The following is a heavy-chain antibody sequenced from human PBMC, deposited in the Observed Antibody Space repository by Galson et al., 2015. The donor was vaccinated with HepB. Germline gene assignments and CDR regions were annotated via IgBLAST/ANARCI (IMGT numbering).Heavy chain of an antibody. D-gene: IGHD3-3*01. CDR1: GFTFSSYG. CDR3: VRWDFWSGYNDY. J-gene: IGHJ4*02. CDR2: IWYDGSKK. Sequence: SLRLSCAASGFTFSSYGMHWVRQAPGKGLEWVAVIWYDGSKKYYADSVKGRFTISRDSSKSTHYLQMNSLRAEDTALYYCVRWDFWSGYNDYWGQGTLVTVSS. V-gene: IGHV3-33*01.